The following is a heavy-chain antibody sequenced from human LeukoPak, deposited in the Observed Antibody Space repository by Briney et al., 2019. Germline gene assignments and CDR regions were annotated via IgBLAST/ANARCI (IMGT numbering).Heavy chain of an antibody. V-gene: IGHV1-2*02. J-gene: IGHJ4*02. Sequence: ASVKVSCKASGYIFTGYYMHWVRQAPGQGLEWMGWINPNSGDTNYAQKFQGRVTMTRDTSISTAYMELSRLRSDDTALYFCARRYYDSSGYYEAHDYWGQGTLVTVSS. CDR1: GYIFTGYY. CDR3: ARRYYDSSGYYEAHDY. D-gene: IGHD3-22*01. CDR2: INPNSGDT.